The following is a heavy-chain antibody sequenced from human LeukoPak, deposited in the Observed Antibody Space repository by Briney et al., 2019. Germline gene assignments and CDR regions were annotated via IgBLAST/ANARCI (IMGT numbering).Heavy chain of an antibody. CDR1: GCSFTSYW. J-gene: IGHJ5*02. D-gene: IGHD3-3*02. CDR3: ARHFSTIRYNWFDP. V-gene: IGHV5-10-1*01. CDR2: IVPSDSCT. Sequence: GAALLISSKGAGCSFTSYWISWVRRMPAKGLQWMGWIVPSDSCTNYSPSFQGHVTISADKCINTAYLQWRRLKASDIAMYYRARHFSTIRYNWFDPWGQGTLVTVSS.